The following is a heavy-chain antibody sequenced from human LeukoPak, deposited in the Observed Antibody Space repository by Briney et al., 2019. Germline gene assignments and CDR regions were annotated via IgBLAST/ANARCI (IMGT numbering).Heavy chain of an antibody. D-gene: IGHD3-22*01. CDR2: IGTAGDT. J-gene: IGHJ4*02. V-gene: IGHV3-13*01. Sequence: GGSLRLSCAASGFTFSSYDMHWVRQTTGKGLEWVSVIGTAGDTYYPGSVKGRFTISRENAKNSLYLRMNSLRAGDTAVYYCARGDSSGYQRNTKLDYWGQGTLVTVSS. CDR3: ARGDSSGYQRNTKLDY. CDR1: GFTFSSYD.